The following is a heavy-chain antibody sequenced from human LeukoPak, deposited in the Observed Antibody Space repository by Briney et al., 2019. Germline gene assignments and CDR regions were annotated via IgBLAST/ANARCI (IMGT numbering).Heavy chain of an antibody. J-gene: IGHJ6*03. CDR2: ITASSKSI. CDR3: AREGISYYYMDV. D-gene: IGHD2-15*01. V-gene: IGHV3-21*04. CDR1: GFTFSSHD. Sequence: PGGSLRLSCATSGFTFSSHDMNWVRQAPGKGLEWVSSITASSKSIDYADSLKGRFAISRDNAKNSLFLQMNSLRAEDTALYHCAREGISYYYMDVWGKGTTVTISS.